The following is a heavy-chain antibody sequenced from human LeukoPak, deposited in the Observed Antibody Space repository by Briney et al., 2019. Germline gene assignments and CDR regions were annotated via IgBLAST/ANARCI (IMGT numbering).Heavy chain of an antibody. D-gene: IGHD2-2*01. CDR2: ISYDGSNK. CDR3: AKGSIRRYQPLPSGVDY. CDR1: GFTFSSYG. Sequence: GRSLRLSCAASGFTFSSYGMHWVHQAPGKGLEWVAVISYDGSNKYYADSVKGRFTISRDNSKNTLYLQMNSLRAEDTAVYYCAKGSIRRYQPLPSGVDYWGQGTLVTVSS. V-gene: IGHV3-30*18. J-gene: IGHJ4*02.